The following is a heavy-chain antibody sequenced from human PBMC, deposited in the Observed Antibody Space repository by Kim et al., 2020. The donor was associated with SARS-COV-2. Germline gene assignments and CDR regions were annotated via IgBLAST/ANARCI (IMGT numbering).Heavy chain of an antibody. D-gene: IGHD5-12*01. V-gene: IGHV1-18*01. CDR1: GYTFTSYG. J-gene: IGHJ4*02. CDR2: ISAYNGNT. CDR3: AREGTPRYSGYDYYFDY. Sequence: ASVKVSCKASGYTFTSYGISWVRQAPGQGLEWMGWISAYNGNTNYAQKLQGRVTMTTDTSTSTAYMELRSLRSDDTAVYYCAREGTPRYSGYDYYFDYWGQGTLVTVSS.